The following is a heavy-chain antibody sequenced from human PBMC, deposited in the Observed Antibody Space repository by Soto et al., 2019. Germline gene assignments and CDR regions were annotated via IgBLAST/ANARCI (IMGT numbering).Heavy chain of an antibody. CDR3: ARLQFGEGFDY. D-gene: IGHD3-10*01. Sequence: LTCAVSGGSISGGGFSWSWIRQPPGKGLEWIGYILHTGGTQYNPSLKSRVSMSVDKSKNQFSLHLTSVTAADTAVYYCARLQFGEGFDYWGQGALVTVSS. CDR2: ILHTGGT. CDR1: GGSISGGGFS. V-gene: IGHV4-30-2*01. J-gene: IGHJ4*02.